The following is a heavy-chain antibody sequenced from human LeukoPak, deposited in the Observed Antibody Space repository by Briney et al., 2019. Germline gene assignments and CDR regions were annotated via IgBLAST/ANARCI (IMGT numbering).Heavy chain of an antibody. D-gene: IGHD3-22*01. V-gene: IGHV4-34*01. CDR2: INHSGST. J-gene: IGHJ5*02. Sequence: NPSETLSLTCAVYGGSFSGYYWSWIRQPPGKGLEWIGEINHSGSTNYNPSLKSRVTISVDTSKNQFSLKLSSVTAADTAVYYCARSLYDSSGFDWFDPWGQGTLVTVSS. CDR1: GGSFSGYY. CDR3: ARSLYDSSGFDWFDP.